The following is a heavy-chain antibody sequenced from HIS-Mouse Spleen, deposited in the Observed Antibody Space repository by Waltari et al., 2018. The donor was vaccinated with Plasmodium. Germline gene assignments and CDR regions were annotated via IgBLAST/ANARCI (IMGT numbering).Heavy chain of an antibody. CDR3: ASSWYWYFDL. CDR2: IKQDGSEK. CDR1: GLTFRSSW. D-gene: IGHD6-13*01. Sequence: EVQLVESGGGLVQPGGSLRLSCAASGLTFRSSWMSWVRQAPGKGLEWVANIKQDGSEKYYVDSVKGRFTISRDNAKNSLYLQMNSLRAEDTAVYYCASSWYWYFDLWGRGTLVTVSS. J-gene: IGHJ2*01. V-gene: IGHV3-7*01.